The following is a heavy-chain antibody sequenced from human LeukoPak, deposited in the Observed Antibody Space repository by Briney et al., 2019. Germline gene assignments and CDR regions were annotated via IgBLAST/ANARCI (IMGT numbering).Heavy chain of an antibody. CDR2: INPTGGTT. J-gene: IGHJ4*02. D-gene: IGHD1-26*01. CDR1: GYNFTSYY. V-gene: IGHV1-46*03. CDR3: ARGAGATTSFDY. Sequence: ASVKVSCKASGYNFTSYYMRWVRQAPGQGLEWLGIINPTGGTTTYAQKFQSRVTMTRDTSTNTVYMELSSLRSEDTAVYYCARGAGATTSFDYWGQGTMVTVSS.